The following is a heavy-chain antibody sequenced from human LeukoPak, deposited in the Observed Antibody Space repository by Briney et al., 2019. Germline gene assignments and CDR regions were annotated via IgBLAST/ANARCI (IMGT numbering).Heavy chain of an antibody. J-gene: IGHJ6*03. V-gene: IGHV4-4*07. Sequence: SETLSLTCTVSGGSINNYYWSWIRQPAGKGLEWIGRIYTTGSTNYNPSLKSRITMSVDTSKNQFSLKLSSVTAADTAVYYCAKKDYYYMDVWGKGTTVTVSS. CDR3: AKKDYYYMDV. CDR1: GGSINNYY. CDR2: IYTTGST.